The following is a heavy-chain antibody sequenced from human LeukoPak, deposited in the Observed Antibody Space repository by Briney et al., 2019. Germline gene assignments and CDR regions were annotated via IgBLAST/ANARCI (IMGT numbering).Heavy chain of an antibody. J-gene: IGHJ4*02. CDR2: ISWSGVST. V-gene: IGHV3-20*04. D-gene: IGHD1-1*01. CDR3: ARDAGTAFDI. Sequence: GGSLRLSCAASGFSFNDYGMIWVRQAPGKGLEWVSSISWSGVSTGYADSVKGRFTISRDTANNSLFLQINSLRAEDTALYYCARDAGTAFDIWGQGTLVTVS. CDR1: GFSFNDYG.